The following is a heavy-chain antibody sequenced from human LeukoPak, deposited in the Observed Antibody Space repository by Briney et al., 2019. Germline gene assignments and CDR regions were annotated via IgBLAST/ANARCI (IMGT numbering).Heavy chain of an antibody. J-gene: IGHJ3*02. CDR3: AKRNLLSAFDI. CDR2: IKWNGGST. Sequence: GGSLRLSCAASGFTFDDYGMSWVRQAPGKGLEWVSGIKWNGGSTGYADSVKGRFTISRDNAENSLYLQMNSLGAEDTAVYFCAKRNLLSAFDIWGQGTMVTVSS. CDR1: GFTFDDYG. D-gene: IGHD1-14*01. V-gene: IGHV3-20*04.